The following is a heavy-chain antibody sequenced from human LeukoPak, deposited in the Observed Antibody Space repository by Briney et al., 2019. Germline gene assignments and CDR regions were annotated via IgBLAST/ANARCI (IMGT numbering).Heavy chain of an antibody. D-gene: IGHD6-13*01. CDR2: INPNSGGT. CDR1: GYTFTGYY. V-gene: IGHV1-2*04. CDR3: ARDEAAAATSWFDP. J-gene: IGHJ5*02. Sequence: ASVKVSCKASGYTFTGYYMHWVRQAPGQGLEWMGWINPNSGGTNYAQKFQGWVTMTRDTSISTAYMELRSLRSDDTAVYYCARDEAAAATSWFDPWGQGTLVTVSS.